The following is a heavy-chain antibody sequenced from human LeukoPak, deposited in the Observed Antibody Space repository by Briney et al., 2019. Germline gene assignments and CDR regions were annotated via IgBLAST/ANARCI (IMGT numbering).Heavy chain of an antibody. D-gene: IGHD3-16*01. Sequence: SETLSLTCTVSGGSISSYYWSWIRQPPGKGLEWIGEINHSGSTNYNPSLKGRVTISVDTSKNQFSLKLSSVTAADTAVYYCARRTLRLGEDYWGQGTLVTVSS. V-gene: IGHV4-34*01. CDR1: GGSISSYY. J-gene: IGHJ4*02. CDR2: INHSGST. CDR3: ARRTLRLGEDY.